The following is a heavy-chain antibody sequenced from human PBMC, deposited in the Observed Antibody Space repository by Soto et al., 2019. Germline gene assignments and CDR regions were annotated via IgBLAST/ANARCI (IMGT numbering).Heavy chain of an antibody. Sequence: SETLSLTCTVSGGSISSYYWSWIRQPPGKGLEWIGYIYYGGSTNYNPSLKSRVTISVDTSKNQFSLKLSSVTAADTAVYYCARVLQDGSGSYSYYYGMDVWGQGTTVTVSS. D-gene: IGHD1-26*01. CDR3: ARVLQDGSGSYSYYYGMDV. CDR1: GGSISSYY. V-gene: IGHV4-59*01. CDR2: IYYGGST. J-gene: IGHJ6*02.